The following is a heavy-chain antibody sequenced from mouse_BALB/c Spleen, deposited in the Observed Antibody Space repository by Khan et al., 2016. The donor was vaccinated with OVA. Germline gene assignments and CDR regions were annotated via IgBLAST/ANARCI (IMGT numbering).Heavy chain of an antibody. J-gene: IGHJ2*01. V-gene: IGHV5-17*02. CDR2: ISGDSNTI. CDR1: GFTFSSFG. D-gene: IGHD1-1*01. Sequence: EVQLQESGGGLVQPGGSRKLSCVASGFTFSSFGMHWVRQAPEKGLEWVAYISGDSNTIYYTDTVMGRFTISRDNPKNTLFLQMTSLRSEDMAMYYCARSYFYGYYFDQWGQGTTLTVSS. CDR3: ARSYFYGYYFDQ.